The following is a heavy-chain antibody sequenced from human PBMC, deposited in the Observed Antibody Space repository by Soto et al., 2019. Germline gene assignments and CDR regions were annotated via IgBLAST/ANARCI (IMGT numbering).Heavy chain of an antibody. CDR3: ASRLGDTRFEN. CDR1: GGSISNTNW. CDR2: IYHSGST. J-gene: IGHJ4*02. D-gene: IGHD1-26*01. V-gene: IGHV4-4*02. Sequence: SRAVYGGSISNTNWWSGVRQPPGKGLEWIGEIYHSGSTNYNPSLKSRLTISVDKSRDQFSLRLSSVTAADTAVYYCASRLGDTRFENWCQGSLVTVSS.